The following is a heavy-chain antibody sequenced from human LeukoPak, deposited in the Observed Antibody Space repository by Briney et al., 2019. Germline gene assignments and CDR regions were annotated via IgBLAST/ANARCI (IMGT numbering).Heavy chain of an antibody. CDR2: IYTSGST. D-gene: IGHD2-2*01. Sequence: PSETLSLTCTVSGGSISSGSYYWSWIRQPAGKGLEWIGRIYTSGSTNYNPSLKSRVTISVDTSKNQFSLKLSSVTAADTAVYYCARQADIVVVPAARFDYWGQGTLVTVSS. J-gene: IGHJ4*02. CDR1: GGSISSGSYY. CDR3: ARQADIVVVPAARFDY. V-gene: IGHV4-61*02.